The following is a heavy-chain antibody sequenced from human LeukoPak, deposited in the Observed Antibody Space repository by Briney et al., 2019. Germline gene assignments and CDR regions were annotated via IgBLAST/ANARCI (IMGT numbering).Heavy chain of an antibody. J-gene: IGHJ5*02. CDR1: GFTFSSYA. CDR3: AKGYCSSTSCPSWFDP. Sequence: GGSLRLSCAASGFTFSSYAMSWARQAPGKGLEWVSVISGSGGSTYYADSVKGRFTISRDNSKNTLYLQMNSLRAEDTAVYYCAKGYCSSTSCPSWFDPWGQGTLVTVSS. V-gene: IGHV3-23*01. D-gene: IGHD2-2*01. CDR2: ISGSGGST.